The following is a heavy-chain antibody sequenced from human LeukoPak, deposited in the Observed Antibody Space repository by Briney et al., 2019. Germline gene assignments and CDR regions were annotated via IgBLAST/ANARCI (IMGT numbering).Heavy chain of an antibody. D-gene: IGHD3-22*01. CDR1: GYTFTSYG. J-gene: IGHJ3*01. Sequence: VSVKVSCKASGYTFTSYGISWVRQAPGQGLEWMGWISAYNGNTNYAQKLQGRVTMTTDTSTSTAYMELRSLRSDDTAVYYCARPRPAYYYDSMDPWGQGTMVTVSS. CDR2: ISAYNGNT. V-gene: IGHV1-18*01. CDR3: ARPRPAYYYDSMDP.